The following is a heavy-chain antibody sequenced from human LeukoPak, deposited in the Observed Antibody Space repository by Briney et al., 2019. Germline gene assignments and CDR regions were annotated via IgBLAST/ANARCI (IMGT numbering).Heavy chain of an antibody. CDR1: GGAISSSNW. CDR3: ARDYGDYVSWYFDL. J-gene: IGHJ2*01. CDR2: IYHSGST. V-gene: IGHV4-4*02. Sequence: SGTLSLTYAVSGGAISSSNWWSRVRQPPGKGLEWIGEIYHSGSTNYNPSIKSRVTISVDKSKNQFSLKLISVTAADTAVYYCARDYGDYVSWYFDLWGRGTLVTVSS. D-gene: IGHD4-17*01.